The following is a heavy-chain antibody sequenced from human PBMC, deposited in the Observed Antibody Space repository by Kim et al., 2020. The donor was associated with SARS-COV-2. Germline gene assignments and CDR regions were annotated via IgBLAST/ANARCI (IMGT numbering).Heavy chain of an antibody. Sequence: GGSLRLSCAASGFTFSSYGMHWVRQAPGKGLEWVAVIWYDGSNKYYADSVKGRFTISRDNSKNTLYLQMNSLRAEDTAVYYCARGLQVNWNYEKDYYGMDGWGQGTTVTVSS. CDR2: IWYDGSNK. D-gene: IGHD1-7*01. CDR1: GFTFSSYG. CDR3: ARGLQVNWNYEKDYYGMDG. J-gene: IGHJ6*02. V-gene: IGHV3-33*01.